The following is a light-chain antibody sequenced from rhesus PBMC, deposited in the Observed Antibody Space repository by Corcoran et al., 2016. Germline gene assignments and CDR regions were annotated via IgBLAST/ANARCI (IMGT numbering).Light chain of an antibody. Sequence: DIQMTQSPSSLSASVGDKVTITCRASQGISSWLAWYPQKPGKAPKLLISAASGLQSWVPSRFSGSGSGTDYTLTISSLQPEDFASYYFQQGYNTLTFGGGTKVEIK. J-gene: IGKJ4*01. CDR1: QGISSW. CDR3: QQGYNTLT. V-gene: IGKV1-18*01. CDR2: AAS.